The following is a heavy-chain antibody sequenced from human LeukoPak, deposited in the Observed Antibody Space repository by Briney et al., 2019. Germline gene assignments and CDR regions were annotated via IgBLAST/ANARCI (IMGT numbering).Heavy chain of an antibody. CDR2: ISAYNGNT. D-gene: IGHD1-1*01. V-gene: IGHV1-18*01. Sequence: ASVNVSCKASGYTFTSYGISWVRQAPGQGLEWMGWISAYNGNTNYAQKLQGRVTMTTDTPTSTAYMELRSLRSDDTAVYYCAREDQLPDSGKHFFDYWGQGTLVTVSS. CDR1: GYTFTSYG. J-gene: IGHJ4*02. CDR3: AREDQLPDSGKHFFDY.